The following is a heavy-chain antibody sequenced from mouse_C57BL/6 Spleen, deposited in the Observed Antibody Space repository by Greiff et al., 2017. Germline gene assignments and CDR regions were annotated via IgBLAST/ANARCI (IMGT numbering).Heavy chain of an antibody. J-gene: IGHJ4*01. CDR1: GYTFTSYW. CDR3: ASDYGSSYWYAMDY. CDR2: IDPSDSET. V-gene: IGHV1-52*01. D-gene: IGHD1-1*01. Sequence: VKLQQPGAELVRPGSSVKLSCKASGYTFTSYWMHWVKQRPIQGLEWIGNIDPSDSETHYNQKFKDKATLTVDKSSSTAYMQLSSLTSEDSAVYYCASDYGSSYWYAMDYWGQGTSVTVSS.